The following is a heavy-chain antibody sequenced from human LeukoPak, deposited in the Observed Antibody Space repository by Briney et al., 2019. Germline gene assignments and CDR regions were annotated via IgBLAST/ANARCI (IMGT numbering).Heavy chain of an antibody. CDR3: ARDPSGGSIDY. V-gene: IGHV4-59*01. J-gene: IGHJ4*02. CDR2: IYYRGSA. D-gene: IGHD2-15*01. Sequence: SQTLSPTRTVSGGSISSYYCSSIRQPPRKGLEWIGYIYYRGSANNNPSLKSRSTIPVDTSNNQFSLKLSSVTAADTAVYYCARDPSGGSIDYWGQGTLVTVSS. CDR1: GGSISSYY.